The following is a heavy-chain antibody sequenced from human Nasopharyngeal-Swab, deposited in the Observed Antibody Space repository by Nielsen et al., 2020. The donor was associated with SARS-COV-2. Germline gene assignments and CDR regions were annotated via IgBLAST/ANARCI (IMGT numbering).Heavy chain of an antibody. CDR1: CFTFSSYA. J-gene: IGHJ4*02. Sequence: GESLKISCAASCFTFSSYAMSWVRQALGKGLEWVSAISGSGGSTYYADSVKGRFTISRDNSKNTLYLQMNSLRAEDTAVYYCAKWAKYSSGWATGYYWGQGTLVTVSS. CDR2: ISGSGGST. D-gene: IGHD6-19*01. V-gene: IGHV3-23*01. CDR3: AKWAKYSSGWATGYY.